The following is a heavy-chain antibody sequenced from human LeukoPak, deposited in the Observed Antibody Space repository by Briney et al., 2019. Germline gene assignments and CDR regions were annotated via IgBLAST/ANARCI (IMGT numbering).Heavy chain of an antibody. V-gene: IGHV4-59*12. CDR3: ARDFPDYDYVWGSYPSGDYYMDV. J-gene: IGHJ6*03. CDR2: IYYSGST. D-gene: IGHD3-16*02. CDR1: GDSISTYY. Sequence: SETLSLTCTVSGDSISTYYWSWIRQPPGKGLEWIGYIYYSGSTNYNPSLKSRVTISVDTSKNQFSLKLSSVTAADTAVYYCARDFPDYDYVWGSYPSGDYYMDVWGKGTTVTISS.